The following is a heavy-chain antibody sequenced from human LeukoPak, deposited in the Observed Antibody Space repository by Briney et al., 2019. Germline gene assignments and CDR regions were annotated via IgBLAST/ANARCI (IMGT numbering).Heavy chain of an antibody. Sequence: GGSLRLSCSASGFTFSSYSMSWVRQAPGKGLEWVSGISGSGGSTDYADSVKGRFTISRDNSKHTLYIQMNSLRVEDTAVYYCARADYFDSSGYYFDNWGQGALVTVSS. CDR3: ARADYFDSSGYYFDN. J-gene: IGHJ4*02. V-gene: IGHV3-23*01. D-gene: IGHD3-22*01. CDR2: ISGSGGST. CDR1: GFTFSSYS.